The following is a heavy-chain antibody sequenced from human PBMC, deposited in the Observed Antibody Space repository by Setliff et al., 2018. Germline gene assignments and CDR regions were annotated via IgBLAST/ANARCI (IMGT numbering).Heavy chain of an antibody. V-gene: IGHV3-23*01. J-gene: IGHJ4*02. Sequence: GGSLRLFCAASGFTFSSFAMSWVRQAPGKGLEWVSVTYSDGRTNYADSVKGRFIISRDNSKNTFDLQMNSLRAEDTAVYYCAKPQVELRWGFESWGQGTPVTVS. CDR2: TYSDGRT. CDR1: GFTFSSFA. CDR3: AKPQVELRWGFES. D-gene: IGHD1-7*01.